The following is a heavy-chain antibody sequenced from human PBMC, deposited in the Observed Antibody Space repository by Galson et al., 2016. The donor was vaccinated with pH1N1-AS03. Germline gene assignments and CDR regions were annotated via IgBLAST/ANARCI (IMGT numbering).Heavy chain of an antibody. CDR3: ARAGREEYRSTSFQSSHYYYCMDV. CDR1: GGTFSNYA. Sequence: SVKVSCKASGGTFSNYAFNWVRLAPGQGLEWMGGITPIFGTTKYAQKFQGRVTITADKSTNTADMELRSLRSEDTALNYGARAGREEYRSTSFQSSHYYYCMDVWVQGTTAIVSS. CDR2: ITPIFGTT. D-gene: IGHD6-6*01. V-gene: IGHV1-69*06. J-gene: IGHJ6*02.